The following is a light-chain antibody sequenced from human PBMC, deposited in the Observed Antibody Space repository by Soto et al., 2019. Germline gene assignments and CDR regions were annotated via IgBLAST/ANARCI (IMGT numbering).Light chain of an antibody. CDR2: RTN. CDR1: SSNIGSNF. CDR3: ATWDDSLSGVV. Sequence: QSVLTQPPSASGTPGQRVTISCSGSSSNIGSNFVYWYHQLPGTAPKLLIYRTNQRPSGVPDRFSGSKSGTSASLAISGLRSEDEDDYYCATWDDSLSGVVFGGGTKLTVL. V-gene: IGLV1-47*01. J-gene: IGLJ2*01.